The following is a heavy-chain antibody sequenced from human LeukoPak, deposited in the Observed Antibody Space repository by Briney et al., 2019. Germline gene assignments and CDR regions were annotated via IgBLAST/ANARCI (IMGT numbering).Heavy chain of an antibody. Sequence: GGSLRLSCAASGFTFDDYGMSWVRQAPGKGLEWVSGINWNGSSTGYADSVKGRFTISRDNAKNSLYLQMGSLRAEDTAVYYCATYTHWVAGDVWGQGTTVTVSS. V-gene: IGHV3-20*04. D-gene: IGHD3-16*01. J-gene: IGHJ6*02. CDR3: ATYTHWVAGDV. CDR1: GFTFDDYG. CDR2: INWNGSST.